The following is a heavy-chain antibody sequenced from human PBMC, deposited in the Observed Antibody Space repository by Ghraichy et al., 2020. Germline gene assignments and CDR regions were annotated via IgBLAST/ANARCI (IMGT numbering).Heavy chain of an antibody. CDR1: GYSISSGYY. D-gene: IGHD3-10*01. J-gene: IGHJ6*02. CDR2: IYHSGST. Sequence: SETLSLTCTVSGYSISSGYYWGWIRQPPGKGLEWIGSIYHSGSTYYNPSLKSRVTISVDTSKNQFSLKLSSVTAADTAVYYCARDYYGSGSYGWSDYYYGMDVWGQGTTVTVSS. V-gene: IGHV4-38-2*02. CDR3: ARDYYGSGSYGWSDYYYGMDV.